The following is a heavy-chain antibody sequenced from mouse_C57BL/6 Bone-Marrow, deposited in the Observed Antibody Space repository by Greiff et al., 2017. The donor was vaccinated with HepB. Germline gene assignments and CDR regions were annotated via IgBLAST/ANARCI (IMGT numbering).Heavy chain of an antibody. D-gene: IGHD1-1*01. CDR2: IHPNSGST. J-gene: IGHJ2*01. CDR1: GYTFTSYW. Sequence: VQLQQPGAELVKPGASVKLSCKASGYTFTSYWMHWVKQRPGQGLEWIGMIHPNSGSTNYNEKFKSKATLTVDKSSSTAYMQLSSLTSEDSAVYYGARSGTTVGFDYWGQGTTLTVSS. CDR3: ARSGTTVGFDY. V-gene: IGHV1-64*01.